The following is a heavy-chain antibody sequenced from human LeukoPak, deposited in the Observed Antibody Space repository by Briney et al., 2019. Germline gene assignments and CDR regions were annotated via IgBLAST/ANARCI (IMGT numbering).Heavy chain of an antibody. V-gene: IGHV1-46*01. Sequence: ASVKVSCKASGYIFTNYYIHWVRQAPGQGPEWMGMINPSGGSTDCTQKFQGGLTMTRDTSTSTVYMELSGLRSEDTAVYYCVRSEITTAGNDAFDIWGQGTMVTVSS. CDR2: INPSGGST. CDR3: VRSEITTAGNDAFDI. J-gene: IGHJ3*02. D-gene: IGHD6-13*01. CDR1: GYIFTNYY.